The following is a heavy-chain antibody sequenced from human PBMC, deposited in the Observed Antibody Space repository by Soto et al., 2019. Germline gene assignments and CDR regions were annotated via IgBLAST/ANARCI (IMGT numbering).Heavy chain of an antibody. CDR1: GGSISSYY. CDR3: LRDRTDTYYYDSSGYSVGWCDP. CDR2: IYDSGST. D-gene: IGHD3-22*01. V-gene: IGHV4-59*01. J-gene: IGHJ5*02. Sequence: PSETLSLTCTASGGSISSYYWSWIRQPPGEGLEWIGYIYDSGSTNYNPSLKSRVTISVATCKNQFSLMLSSVTAADTAVHYCLRDRTDTYYYDSSGYSVGWCDPWGQVTLDTLGS.